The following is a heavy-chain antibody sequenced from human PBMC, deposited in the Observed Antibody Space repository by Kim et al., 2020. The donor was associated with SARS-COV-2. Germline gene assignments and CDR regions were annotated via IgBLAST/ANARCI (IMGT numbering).Heavy chain of an antibody. CDR1: GGSISSSSYY. CDR3: ARIIGAVAASDWYFDL. V-gene: IGHV4-39*01. Sequence: SETLSLTCTVSGGSISSSSYYWGWIRQPPGKGLEWIGSIYYSGSTYYNPSLKSRVTISVDTSKNQFSLKLSSVTAADTAVYYCARIIGAVAASDWYFDLWGRGTLVTVSS. J-gene: IGHJ2*01. D-gene: IGHD6-19*01. CDR2: IYYSGST.